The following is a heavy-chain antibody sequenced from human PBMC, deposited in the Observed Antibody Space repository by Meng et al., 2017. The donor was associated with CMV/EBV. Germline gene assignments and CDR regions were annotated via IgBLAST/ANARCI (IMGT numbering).Heavy chain of an antibody. J-gene: IGHJ4*02. CDR3: ARMGHQEGITMIVVPHTGGYFDY. D-gene: IGHD3-22*01. Sequence: SETLSLTCAVSGYSITNNNWWSWVRQPPGKGLEWIGEIYHGGKTNYNPSLTSRLTISVDRSKNQFSLKLSSVTAADTAVYYCARMGHQEGITMIVVPHTGGYFDYWGQGTLVTVSS. CDR2: IYHGGKT. CDR1: GYSITNNNW. V-gene: IGHV4-4*02.